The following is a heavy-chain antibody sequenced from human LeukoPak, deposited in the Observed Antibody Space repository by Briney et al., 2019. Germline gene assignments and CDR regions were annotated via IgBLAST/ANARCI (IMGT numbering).Heavy chain of an antibody. CDR3: ARDARSSDAFDI. CDR2: IYYSGST. D-gene: IGHD6-6*01. J-gene: IGHJ3*02. V-gene: IGHV4-59*01. CDR1: GGSISSYY. Sequence: SETLSLTCTVSGGSISSYYWSWIRQPPGKGLEWIGYIYYSGSTNYNPSLKSRVTISVDTSKNQFSLKLSSVAAADTAVYYCARDARSSDAFDIWGQGTMVTVSS.